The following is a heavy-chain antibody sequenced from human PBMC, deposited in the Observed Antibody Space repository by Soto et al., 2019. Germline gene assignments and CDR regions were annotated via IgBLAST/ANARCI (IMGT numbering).Heavy chain of an antibody. V-gene: IGHV3-23*01. CDR1: GFIFSNYD. CDR3: ARRGDASGSYFDY. Sequence: EVQLLESGGGLVQPGGSLRLSCAASGFIFSNYDMSWVRQDPGKGLEWVSAIRDTGGSTYSADSVKGRFTISRDNSKNTLYLQMNSLRVEDTAIYYCARRGDASGSYFDYWGQGTLVTVSS. J-gene: IGHJ4*02. D-gene: IGHD3-10*01. CDR2: IRDTGGST.